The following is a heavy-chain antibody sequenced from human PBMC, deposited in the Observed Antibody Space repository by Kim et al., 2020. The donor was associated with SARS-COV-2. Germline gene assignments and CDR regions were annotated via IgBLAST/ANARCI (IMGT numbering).Heavy chain of an antibody. CDR2: IWYDGSNK. J-gene: IGHJ6*02. Sequence: GGSLRLSCAASGFTFSSYGMHWVRQAPGKGLEWVAVIWYDGSNKYYADSVKGRFTISRDNSKNTLYLQMNSLRAEDTAVYYCARDRLVYCSGGSCYTQYYYYYGMDVWDQGTTVTVSS. CDR3: ARDRLVYCSGGSCYTQYYYYYGMDV. CDR1: GFTFSSYG. D-gene: IGHD2-15*01. V-gene: IGHV3-33*01.